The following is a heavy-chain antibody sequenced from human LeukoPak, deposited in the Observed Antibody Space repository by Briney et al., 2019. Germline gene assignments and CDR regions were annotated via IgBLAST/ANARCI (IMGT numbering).Heavy chain of an antibody. D-gene: IGHD1-26*01. CDR1: GFTFSSYG. Sequence: TGGSLRLSCAASGFTFSSYGMHWVRQAPGKGLEWVAFIRYDGSNKYYADSVKGRFTISRDNSENTLYLQMNSLRAEDTAVYYCAKDQVGATVGALGYWGQGTLVTVSS. J-gene: IGHJ4*02. V-gene: IGHV3-30*02. CDR2: IRYDGSNK. CDR3: AKDQVGATVGALGY.